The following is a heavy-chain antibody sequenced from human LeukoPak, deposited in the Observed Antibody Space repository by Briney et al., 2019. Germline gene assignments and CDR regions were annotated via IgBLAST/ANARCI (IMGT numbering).Heavy chain of an antibody. CDR2: ISWNSGSI. J-gene: IGHJ6*03. V-gene: IGHV3-9*01. CDR3: ASLGAYGSGSPYYMDV. CDR1: GFTFDDYA. D-gene: IGHD3-10*01. Sequence: GGSLRLSCAASGFTFDDYAMHWVRQAPGKGLEWVSGISWNSGSIGYADSVKGRFTISRDNAKNSLYLQMNSLRAEDTALYYCASLGAYGSGSPYYMDVWGKGTTVTISS.